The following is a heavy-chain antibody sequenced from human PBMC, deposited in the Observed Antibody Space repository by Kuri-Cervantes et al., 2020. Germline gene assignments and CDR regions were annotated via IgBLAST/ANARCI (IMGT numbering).Heavy chain of an antibody. Sequence: GSLRLSCAVYGGSFSGYYWSWIRQPPGKGLEWIGSIYHSGSTYYNPSLKSRVTISVDTSKNQFSLKLSSVTAADTAVYYCARVALYGYSYGCDYWGQGTLVTVSS. V-gene: IGHV4-34*01. J-gene: IGHJ4*02. D-gene: IGHD5-18*01. CDR1: GGSFSGYY. CDR3: ARVALYGYSYGCDY. CDR2: IYHSGST.